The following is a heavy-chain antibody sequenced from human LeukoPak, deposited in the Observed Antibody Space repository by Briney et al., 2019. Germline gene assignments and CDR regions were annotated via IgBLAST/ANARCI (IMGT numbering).Heavy chain of an antibody. CDR3: AKSHYYDSSGYYRWDYFDY. D-gene: IGHD3-22*01. J-gene: IGHJ4*02. Sequence: GGSLRLSCAASGFTFSSYAMSWVRQAPGKGLEWVSAISGSGGSTYYADSVKGRFTISRDNSKNTLYLQMNSLRAEDTAVYYCAKSHYYDSSGYYRWDYFDYWGQGTLVTVSS. V-gene: IGHV3-23*01. CDR2: ISGSGGST. CDR1: GFTFSSYA.